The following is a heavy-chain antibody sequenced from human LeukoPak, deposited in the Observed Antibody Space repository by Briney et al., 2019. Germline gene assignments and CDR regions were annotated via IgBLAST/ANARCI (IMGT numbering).Heavy chain of an antibody. CDR2: IKGDGIST. D-gene: IGHD3-3*01. CDR3: AKDHYWSIDY. CDR1: GFDFSSNW. J-gene: IGHJ4*02. Sequence: PGGSLRLSCAASGFDFSSNWMHWVRHAPGQGLVWVSRIKGDGISTNYADSVKGRFTISRDIAKNTLHLQMYSLRAEDTGVYYCAKDHYWSIDYWGRGTLVTVSS. V-gene: IGHV3-74*01.